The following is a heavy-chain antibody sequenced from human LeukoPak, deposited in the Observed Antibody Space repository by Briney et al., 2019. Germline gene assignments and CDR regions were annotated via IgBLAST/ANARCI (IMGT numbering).Heavy chain of an antibody. CDR2: IWYDGSNK. J-gene: IGHJ4*02. CDR1: GFTFSSYG. Sequence: PGGSLRLSCAASGFTFSSYGMHWVRQAPGKGLEWVAVIWYDGSNKYYADSVKGRFTISRDDSKNTLYLQMNSLRADDTAVYYCAKDYYYGSGSYYAFDYWGQGTLVTVSS. V-gene: IGHV3-33*06. D-gene: IGHD3-10*01. CDR3: AKDYYYGSGSYYAFDY.